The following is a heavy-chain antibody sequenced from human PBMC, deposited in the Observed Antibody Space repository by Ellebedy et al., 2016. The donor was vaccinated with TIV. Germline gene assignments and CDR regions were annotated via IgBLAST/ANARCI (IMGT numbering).Heavy chain of an antibody. D-gene: IGHD4-17*01. CDR2: IYQDGSQK. Sequence: PGGSLRLSCEASGFNFRSYWMGWVRQAPGKGLEWVANIYQDGSQKYYVDSVEGRFTISRDNAKNSLYLQMKSLRVDDTAVYYCARRGSYGDYAVQVNNWFDSWGQGTPVTVSP. CDR3: ARRGSYGDYAVQVNNWFDS. J-gene: IGHJ5*01. V-gene: IGHV3-7*01. CDR1: GFNFRSYW.